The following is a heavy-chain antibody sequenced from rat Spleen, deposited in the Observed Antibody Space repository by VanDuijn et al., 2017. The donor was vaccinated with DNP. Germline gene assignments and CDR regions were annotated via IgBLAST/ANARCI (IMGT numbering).Heavy chain of an antibody. CDR3: TSPGGDY. V-gene: IGHV5-17*01. D-gene: IGHD1-11*01. Sequence: EVHLVESGGGLVQPGGSLRLSCAASEFTFSDYAIAWVRQAPERGLEWVATISYDGLRPYYRDSVKGRFTVSRDDATSTLYLQMNSLRSEDTATYYCTSPGGDYWGQGVMVTVSS. CDR1: EFTFSDYA. J-gene: IGHJ2*01. CDR2: ISYDGLRP.